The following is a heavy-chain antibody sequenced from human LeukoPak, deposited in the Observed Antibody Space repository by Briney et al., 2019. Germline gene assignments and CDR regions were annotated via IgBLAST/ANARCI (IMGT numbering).Heavy chain of an antibody. CDR1: GGPISSYY. Sequence: SETLSLTCTVSGGPISSYYWSWIRQPPGKGLEWIGYIYYSGSTNYNPSLKSRVTISIDTSKNQFSLKLSSVTAADTAVYYCARGWEGYCSGGSCYYDKNFDYWGQGMLVTVSS. CDR3: ARGWEGYCSGGSCYYDKNFDY. D-gene: IGHD2-15*01. CDR2: IYYSGST. V-gene: IGHV4-59*01. J-gene: IGHJ4*02.